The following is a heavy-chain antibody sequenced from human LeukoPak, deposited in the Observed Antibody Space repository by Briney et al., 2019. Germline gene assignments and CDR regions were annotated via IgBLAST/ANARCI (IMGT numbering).Heavy chain of an antibody. CDR3: ARRGRVGSYYYMDV. Sequence: GESLKISCKVSGYSFTSYWIGWVRQMPGEGLEWMGIIYPGDSDTRYSPSFQGQVTISADKSINTAYLQLSRLKASDTAMYFCARRGRVGSYYYMDVWGKGTTVTVSS. V-gene: IGHV5-51*01. D-gene: IGHD2-15*01. CDR1: GYSFTSYW. CDR2: IYPGDSDT. J-gene: IGHJ6*03.